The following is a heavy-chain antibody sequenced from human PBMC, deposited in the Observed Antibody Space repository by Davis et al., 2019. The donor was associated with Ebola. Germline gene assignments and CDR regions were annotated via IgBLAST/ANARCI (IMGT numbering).Heavy chain of an antibody. J-gene: IGHJ6*02. CDR1: GGSISSGGYY. CDR2: IYYSGST. D-gene: IGHD2-15*01. CDR3: ARNRGYPVVAATVLYYYYGMDV. V-gene: IGHV4-31*03. Sequence: MPSETLSPTCTVSGGSISSGGYYWSWIRQHPGKGLEWIGYIYYSGSTYYNPSLKSRVTISVDKSKNQFSLKLSSVTAADTAVYYCARNRGYPVVAATVLYYYYGMDVWGQGTTVTVSS.